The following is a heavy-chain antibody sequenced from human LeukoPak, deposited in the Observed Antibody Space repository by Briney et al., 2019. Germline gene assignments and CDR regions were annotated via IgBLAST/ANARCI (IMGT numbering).Heavy chain of an antibody. D-gene: IGHD5-12*01. V-gene: IGHV4-59*08. CDR1: GGSISSYN. J-gene: IGHJ4*02. Sequence: SETLSLTCTVSGGSISSYNWSWIRQPPGKGLEWIGYIYYSGSTAYNPSLKSRVTISVDTSKNQFSLKLSSVTAADTAVYYCARRAKYGGYDYWGQGTLVTVSS. CDR2: IYYSGST. CDR3: ARRAKYGGYDY.